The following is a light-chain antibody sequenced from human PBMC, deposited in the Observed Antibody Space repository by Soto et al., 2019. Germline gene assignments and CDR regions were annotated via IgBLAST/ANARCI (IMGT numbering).Light chain of an antibody. V-gene: IGLV2-14*03. J-gene: IGLJ1*01. Sequence: QSVLTQPASVSDSPGQSITISCIGTSSDIGSSDHVSWHQQHPGRAPKLIIYVVYNRPSGVSHRFSGSKTGNTASLIISGLQAEDEADYYCSSYTSTTSYVFGSGTKLTVL. CDR2: VVY. CDR1: SSDIGSSDH. CDR3: SSYTSTTSYV.